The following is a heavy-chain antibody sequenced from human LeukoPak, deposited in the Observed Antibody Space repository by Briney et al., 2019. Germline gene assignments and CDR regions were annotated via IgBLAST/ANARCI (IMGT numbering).Heavy chain of an antibody. CDR1: GFTFSSYA. CDR2: TSYDGSNK. Sequence: GGSLRLSCAASGFTFSSYAMTWVRQAPDKGLEWVAVTSYDGSNKYYADPVKGRFTISRDNSKNTLYLQMNSLRAEDTAVYYCAKEGPAAMYYFDNWGQGTLVTVSS. D-gene: IGHD2-2*01. CDR3: AKEGPAAMYYFDN. J-gene: IGHJ4*02. V-gene: IGHV3-30*04.